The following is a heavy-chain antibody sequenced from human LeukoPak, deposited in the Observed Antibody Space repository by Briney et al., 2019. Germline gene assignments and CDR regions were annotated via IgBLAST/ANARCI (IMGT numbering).Heavy chain of an antibody. CDR2: IIPIFGTA. J-gene: IGHJ4*02. Sequence: SVKVSCKASGGTFSSYAISWVRQAPGQGLEWMGGIIPIFGTANYAQKFQGRVTITADTSTSTAYMELRSLRSDDTAVYYCARLYDSSGYPQALGYWGQGTLVTVSS. D-gene: IGHD3-22*01. CDR1: GGTFSSYA. V-gene: IGHV1-69*06. CDR3: ARLYDSSGYPQALGY.